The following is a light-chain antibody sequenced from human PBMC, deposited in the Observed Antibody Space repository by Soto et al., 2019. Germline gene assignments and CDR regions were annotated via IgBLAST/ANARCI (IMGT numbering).Light chain of an antibody. CDR1: SSYVGAYNY. J-gene: IGLJ1*01. CDR3: SSYAGSTNYV. Sequence: QSALTQPPSASGSPGQSVTISCTGTSSYVGAYNYVSWYQQHPGKAPRLMIYEVSKRPSGIPDRFSGSKSGNTASLTVSGLQAEDEADYYCSSYAGSTNYVFATGTKVTVL. V-gene: IGLV2-8*01. CDR2: EVS.